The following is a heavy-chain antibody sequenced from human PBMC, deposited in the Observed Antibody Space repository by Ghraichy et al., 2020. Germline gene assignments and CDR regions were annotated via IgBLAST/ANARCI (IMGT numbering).Heavy chain of an antibody. Sequence: SGPTLVKPTQTLTLTCTFSGFSITTSGVGVGWIRQPPGKALEWLALIYWDDDKRYNPSLRSRLAIAKDTSKTQVILKMTGMDPVDTGKYYCVHTHDDLTGLYKGSDVFDVWGQGTMVTVSS. CDR1: GFSITTSGVG. V-gene: IGHV2-5*02. CDR2: IYWDDDK. CDR3: VHTHDDLTGLYKGSDVFDV. D-gene: IGHD3-9*01. J-gene: IGHJ3*01.